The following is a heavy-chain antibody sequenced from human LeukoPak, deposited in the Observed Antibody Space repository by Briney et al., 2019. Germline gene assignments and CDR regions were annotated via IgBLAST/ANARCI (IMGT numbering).Heavy chain of an antibody. V-gene: IGHV4-59*08. J-gene: IGHJ1*01. CDR1: GGSISSYY. CDR2: IYYSGST. Sequence: SETLSLTCTVSGGSISSYYWSWIRQPPGKGLEWIGYIYYSGSTNYNPSLKSRVTISVDTSKNQFSLKLSSVTAADTAVYYCASSQAYMLSYFQHWGQGTLVTVSS. D-gene: IGHD3-16*01. CDR3: ASSQAYMLSYFQH.